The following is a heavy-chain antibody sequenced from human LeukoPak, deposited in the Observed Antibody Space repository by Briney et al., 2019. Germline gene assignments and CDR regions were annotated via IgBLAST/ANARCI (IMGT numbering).Heavy chain of an antibody. V-gene: IGHV4-31*03. J-gene: IGHJ5*02. CDR2: IYYSGST. D-gene: IGHD1-26*01. CDR1: GGSISSGGYY. Sequence: PSQTLSLTSTVSGGSISSGGYYWSWIRQHPGKGLEWIGYIYYSGSTYYNPSLKSRVTISVDTSKNQFSLKLSSVTAADTAVYYCAREGFGRYNWFDPWGQGTLVTVSS. CDR3: AREGFGRYNWFDP.